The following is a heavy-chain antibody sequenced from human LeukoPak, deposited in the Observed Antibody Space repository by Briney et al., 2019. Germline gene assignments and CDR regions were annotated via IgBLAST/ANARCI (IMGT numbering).Heavy chain of an antibody. CDR1: GFTVSSKY. Sequence: PGGSLRLSCAASGFTVSSKYMSWVRQAPGKGLEWVSVIYSGGSTYYADSVKGRFTISRDNSKNTLYLQMNSLRAEDTAVYYCARGCSSTSCYGFDYWGQRTLVTVSS. V-gene: IGHV3-53*01. D-gene: IGHD2-2*01. CDR2: IYSGGST. CDR3: ARGCSSTSCYGFDY. J-gene: IGHJ4*02.